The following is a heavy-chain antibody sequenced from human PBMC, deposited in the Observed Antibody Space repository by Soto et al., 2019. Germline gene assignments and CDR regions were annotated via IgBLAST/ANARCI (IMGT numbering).Heavy chain of an antibody. CDR2: IYPGDSDT. V-gene: IGHV5-51*01. CDR1: GYSFTSYW. Sequence: PGESLKISCKGSGYSFTSYWIGWVRQMPGKGLEWMGIIYPGDSDTRYSPSFQGQVTISADKSISTAYLQWSSLKASDTAMYYCARQNCSSTSCYPYYYYGMDVWGQGTTVTV. CDR3: ARQNCSSTSCYPYYYYGMDV. D-gene: IGHD2-2*01. J-gene: IGHJ6*02.